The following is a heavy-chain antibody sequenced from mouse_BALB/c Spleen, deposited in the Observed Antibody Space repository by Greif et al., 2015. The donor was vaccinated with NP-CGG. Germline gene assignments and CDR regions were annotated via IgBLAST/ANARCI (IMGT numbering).Heavy chain of an antibody. CDR1: GYTFTSYY. CDR2: INPSNGGT. CDR3: TRLNGNYGGGSYFVY. V-gene: IGHV1S81*02. J-gene: IGHJ2*01. Sequence: QVQLQQSGAELVKPGASVKLSCKASGYTFTSYYMYWVKQRPGQGLEWIGEINPSNGGTNFNEKFKSKATLTVDKSSTTAYMQLSSLTSEDSAVYYCTRLNGNYGGGSYFVYWGQGTTLTVSP. D-gene: IGHD2-1*01.